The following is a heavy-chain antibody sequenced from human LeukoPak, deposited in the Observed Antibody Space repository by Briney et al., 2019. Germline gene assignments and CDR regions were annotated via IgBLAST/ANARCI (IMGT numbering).Heavy chain of an antibody. CDR3: ARDPVGATTTPSSTFDL. Sequence: GASVKVSCKASGYTFTSYGISWVRQAPGQGLEWMGWISAYNGNTNYAQKLQGRVTMATDTSTSTAYMELRSLRSDDTAVYYCARDPVGATTTPSSTFDLWGRGTLVTVSS. CDR2: ISAYNGNT. CDR1: GYTFTSYG. D-gene: IGHD1-26*01. V-gene: IGHV1-18*01. J-gene: IGHJ2*01.